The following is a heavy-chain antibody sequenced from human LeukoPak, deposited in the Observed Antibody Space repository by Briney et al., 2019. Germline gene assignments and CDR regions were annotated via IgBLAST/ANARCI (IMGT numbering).Heavy chain of an antibody. D-gene: IGHD3-22*01. J-gene: IGHJ6*02. Sequence: ASVKVSCTASGYTFTGYGISWVRQAPGQGLEWMGWISAYNGNTNYAQKLQGGVTMTTDTSTSTAYMELRSLRSDDTAVYYCARVEGYYDSSGYYYVDGYYYYGMDVWGQGTTVTVSS. CDR1: GYTFTGYG. V-gene: IGHV1-18*01. CDR3: ARVEGYYDSSGYYYVDGYYYYGMDV. CDR2: ISAYNGNT.